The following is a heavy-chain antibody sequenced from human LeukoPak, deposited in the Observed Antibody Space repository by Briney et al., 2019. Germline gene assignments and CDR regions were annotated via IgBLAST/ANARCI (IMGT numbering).Heavy chain of an antibody. J-gene: IGHJ6*01. CDR1: GYTFTGYY. Sequence: ASLKVSCKASGYTFTGYYMHWVRQAPGQGLERMRWSNPNSGGTKYAQKIQVGATMTRDTSISTAYMELGRLIYDDTTVYYWTRESNCYYYYKGGMAGDMDVWGQGTTVTFS. D-gene: IGHD2-21*02. V-gene: IGHV1-2*02. CDR2: SNPNSGGT. CDR3: TRESNCYYYYKGGMAGDMDV.